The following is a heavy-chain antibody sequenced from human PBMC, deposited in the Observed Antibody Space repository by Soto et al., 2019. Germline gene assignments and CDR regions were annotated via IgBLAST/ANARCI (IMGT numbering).Heavy chain of an antibody. V-gene: IGHV3-33*01. Sequence: GSLRLSCAASQFTFSSYGMHWVRQAPGKGLEWVAVIWYDGSNKYYEDSVKGRFTISRDNSKNTLFLQMNSLRAEDTAVYYCARGGLIAVAGSAFDSWGQGTPVTVSS. J-gene: IGHJ4*02. CDR1: QFTFSSYG. CDR2: IWYDGSNK. CDR3: ARGGLIAVAGSAFDS. D-gene: IGHD6-19*01.